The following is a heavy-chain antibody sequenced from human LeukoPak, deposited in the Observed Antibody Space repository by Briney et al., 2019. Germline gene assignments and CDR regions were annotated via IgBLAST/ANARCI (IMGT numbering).Heavy chain of an antibody. V-gene: IGHV1-18*01. J-gene: IGHJ4*02. Sequence: ASVKVSCKASGYTFTSYGISWVRQAPGQGLEWMGWISAYNGNTNYAQKLQGRVTMTTDTSTSTAHMELRSLGSDDTAVYYCARVEITFGGVIVIGLDYWGQGTLVTVSS. CDR1: GYTFTSYG. CDR2: ISAYNGNT. CDR3: ARVEITFGGVIVIGLDY. D-gene: IGHD3-16*02.